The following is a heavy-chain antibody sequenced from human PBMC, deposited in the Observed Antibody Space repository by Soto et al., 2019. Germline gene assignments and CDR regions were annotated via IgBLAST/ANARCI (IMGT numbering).Heavy chain of an antibody. V-gene: IGHV3-23*01. CDR2: ISSTAGRTS. D-gene: IGHD3-10*01. CDR1: GFTFNTYP. CDR3: AKGVLSFHYGMEV. J-gene: IGHJ6*02. Sequence: PGGSLRLSCATSGFTFNTYPMTWVRQAPGKGLEWVSSISSTAGRTSSYADSVKGRFAISRDFSDNTVYLQMNNLIVDDTAVYFCAKGVLSFHYGMEVWGQGTTVTVSS.